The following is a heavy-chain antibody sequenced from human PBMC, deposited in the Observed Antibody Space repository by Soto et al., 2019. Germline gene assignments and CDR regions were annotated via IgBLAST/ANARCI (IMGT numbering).Heavy chain of an antibody. CDR3: ARARDIALDLTY. Sequence: GGSLRLSGAASGFTFSSYGLPWVRQAPDKGLEWVAVIWYVGSNKYYAVSLKGLFTISRDNSKNMLYLQMNSLRAEDTAVYYGARARDIALDLTYWGQGTLVTVSS. V-gene: IGHV3-33*01. D-gene: IGHD1-1*01. CDR2: IWYVGSNK. CDR1: GFTFSSYG. J-gene: IGHJ4*02.